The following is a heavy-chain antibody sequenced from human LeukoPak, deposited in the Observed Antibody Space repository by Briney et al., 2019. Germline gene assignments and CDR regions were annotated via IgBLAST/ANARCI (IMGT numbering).Heavy chain of an antibody. CDR1: GYSFTSYW. CDR2: IYPGDSDT. Sequence: GESLKISCKGSGYSFTSYWIGWVRQMPRKGLEWMGIIYPGDSDTRYSPSFQGQVTISADKSISTAYLQWSSLKASDTAMYYCARSVMVRGVIIGMDVWGKGTTVTVSS. V-gene: IGHV5-51*01. J-gene: IGHJ6*04. D-gene: IGHD3-10*01. CDR3: ARSVMVRGVIIGMDV.